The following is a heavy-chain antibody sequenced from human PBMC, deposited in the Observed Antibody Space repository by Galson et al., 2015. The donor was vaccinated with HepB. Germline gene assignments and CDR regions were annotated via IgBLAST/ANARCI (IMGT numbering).Heavy chain of an antibody. V-gene: IGHV3-9*01. Sequence: SLRLSCATSGFTFDDHAMHWVRQVPGKGLEWVSGISWNTDHIVYADSVKGRFTISRDNAKNSLYLQMNSLRAEDTAFYYCAKDIQSESSSSSPYLDCWGQGTLVTVSS. D-gene: IGHD2-2*01. CDR2: ISWNTDHI. CDR3: AKDIQSESSSSSPYLDC. CDR1: GFTFDDHA. J-gene: IGHJ4*02.